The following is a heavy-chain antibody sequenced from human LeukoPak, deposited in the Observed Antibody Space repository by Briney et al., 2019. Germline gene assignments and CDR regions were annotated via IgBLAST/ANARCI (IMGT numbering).Heavy chain of an antibody. Sequence: ASVKVSCKASGYTFTSYGISWVRQAPGQGLEWMGWISAYNGNTNYAQKLQGRVTMTTDTSISTAYMELSRLRSDDTAVYYCASKYSGYDRGAFDIWGQGTMVTVSS. CDR3: ASKYSGYDRGAFDI. CDR2: ISAYNGNT. CDR1: GYTFTSYG. J-gene: IGHJ3*02. V-gene: IGHV1-18*01. D-gene: IGHD5-12*01.